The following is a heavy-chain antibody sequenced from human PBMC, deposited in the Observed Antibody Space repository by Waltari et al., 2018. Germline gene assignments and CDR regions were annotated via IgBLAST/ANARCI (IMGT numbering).Heavy chain of an antibody. CDR3: ARVVVAATDAFDI. V-gene: IGHV1-2*06. J-gene: IGHJ3*02. CDR1: GYTFTGYY. D-gene: IGHD2-15*01. CDR2: INPNSGGT. Sequence: QVQLVQSGAEVKKPGASVKVSCKASGYTFTGYYMHWVRQAPGQGLEWMGRINPNSGGTNYAQKFQSRVTMTRDTSISTADMELSRLRSDDTAVYYCARVVVAATDAFDIWGQGTMVTVSS.